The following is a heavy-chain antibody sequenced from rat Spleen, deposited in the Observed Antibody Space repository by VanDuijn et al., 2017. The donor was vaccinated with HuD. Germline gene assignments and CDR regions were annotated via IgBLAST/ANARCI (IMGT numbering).Heavy chain of an antibody. CDR1: GFTFSDYN. V-gene: IGHV5-7*01. CDR3: TREGNSGYDY. Sequence: EVQLVESGGGLVQPGRSLKLSCAASGFTFSDYNMAWVRQAPKKGLEWIATITSGGSYTYYPDSVKGRFTISRDNAQNTLYLQMNSLRSEDTATYYCTREGNSGYDYWGQGVMVTVSS. CDR2: ITSGGSYT. J-gene: IGHJ2*01. D-gene: IGHD4-3*01.